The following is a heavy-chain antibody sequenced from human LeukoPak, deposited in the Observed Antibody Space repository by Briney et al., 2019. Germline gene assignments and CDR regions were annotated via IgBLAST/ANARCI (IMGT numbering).Heavy chain of an antibody. CDR3: ARGGGYNYGLFDY. CDR1: GGTFSSYA. D-gene: IGHD5-24*01. J-gene: IGHJ4*02. Sequence: GASVTVSCTASGGTFSSYAISWVRQAPGQGLEWMGGIIPIFGTANYAQKFQGRVTITADESTSTAYMELSSLRSEDTAVYYCARGGGYNYGLFDYWGQGTLVTVSS. V-gene: IGHV1-69*13. CDR2: IIPIFGTA.